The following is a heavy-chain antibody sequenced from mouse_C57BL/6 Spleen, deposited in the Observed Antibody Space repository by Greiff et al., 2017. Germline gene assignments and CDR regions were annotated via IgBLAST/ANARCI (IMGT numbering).Heavy chain of an antibody. J-gene: IGHJ2*01. Sequence: QVQLQQSGPELVKPGASVKISCKASGYAFSSSWMNWVKQRPGKGLEWIGRIYPGDGDTNYNGKFKGKATLTADKSSSTAYMQLSSLTSEDSAVXFCARRGITTVSFDYWGQGTTLTVSS. V-gene: IGHV1-82*01. CDR3: ARRGITTVSFDY. D-gene: IGHD1-1*01. CDR2: IYPGDGDT. CDR1: GYAFSSSW.